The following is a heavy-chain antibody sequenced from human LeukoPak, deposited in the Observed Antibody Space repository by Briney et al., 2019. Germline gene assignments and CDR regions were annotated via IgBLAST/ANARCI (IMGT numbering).Heavy chain of an antibody. V-gene: IGHV4-31*03. Sequence: PSETLSLTCTVSGGFISSGGYYWSWIRQHPGKGLEWIGYIYYSGSTYYNPSLKGRVTISVDTSKNQFSLKLSSVTAADTAVYYCARGVAVAGNWFDPWGQGTLVTVSS. D-gene: IGHD6-19*01. CDR1: GGFISSGGYY. CDR2: IYYSGST. J-gene: IGHJ5*02. CDR3: ARGVAVAGNWFDP.